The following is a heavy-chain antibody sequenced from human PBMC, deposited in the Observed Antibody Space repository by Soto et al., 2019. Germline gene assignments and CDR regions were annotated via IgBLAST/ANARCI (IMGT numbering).Heavy chain of an antibody. Sequence: GGSLRLSCAASGFTFSSYSMNWVRQAPGKGLEWVSSISSSSSYIYYADSVKGRFTISRDNAKNSLYLQMNSLRAEDTAVYYCARDPPYDYIWGSYLVAEVDPRGETGGYFDYWGQGTLVTVSS. D-gene: IGHD3-16*02. CDR1: GFTFSSYS. V-gene: IGHV3-21*01. CDR2: ISSSSSYI. J-gene: IGHJ4*02. CDR3: ARDPPYDYIWGSYLVAEVDPRGETGGYFDY.